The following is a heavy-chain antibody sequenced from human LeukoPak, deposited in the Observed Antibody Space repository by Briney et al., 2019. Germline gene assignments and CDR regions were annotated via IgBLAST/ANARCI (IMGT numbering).Heavy chain of an antibody. Sequence: ASVKVSFKASGYTFTGYYMHWVRQAPGQGLEWMGWINPNSGGTNYAQKFQGRVTMTRDTSISTAYMELSRLRSDDTAVYYCAREGSYYDFWSGYYEGGNWFDPWGQGTLVTVSS. CDR1: GYTFTGYY. J-gene: IGHJ5*02. V-gene: IGHV1-2*02. CDR2: INPNSGGT. D-gene: IGHD3-3*01. CDR3: AREGSYYDFWSGYYEGGNWFDP.